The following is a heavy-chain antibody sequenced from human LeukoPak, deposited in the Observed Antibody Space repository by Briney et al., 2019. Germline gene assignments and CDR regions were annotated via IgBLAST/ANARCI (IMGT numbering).Heavy chain of an antibody. J-gene: IGHJ4*02. CDR3: ARELGDGYNPFDY. CDR2: IYSGGST. V-gene: IGHV3-53*01. D-gene: IGHD5-24*01. CDR1: GFTFSSYS. Sequence: PGGSLRLSCAASGFTFSSYSMNWVRQAPGKGLEWVSVIYSGGSTYYADSVKGRFTISRDSSKNTLYLQMNSLRAEDTAVYYCARELGDGYNPFDYWGQGTLVTVSS.